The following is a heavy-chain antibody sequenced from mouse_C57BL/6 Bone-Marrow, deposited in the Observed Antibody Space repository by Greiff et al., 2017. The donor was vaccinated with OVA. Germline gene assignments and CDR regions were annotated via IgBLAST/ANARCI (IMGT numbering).Heavy chain of an antibody. Sequence: EVNVVESGGGLVQPGGSLKLSCAASGFTFSDYYMYWVRQTPEKRLEWVAYISNGGGSTYYPDTVKGRFTISRDNAKNTLYLQMSRLKSEDTAMYYCARRGYYGSSYYYAMDYWGQGTSVTVSS. CDR3: ARRGYYGSSYYYAMDY. D-gene: IGHD1-1*01. J-gene: IGHJ4*01. CDR2: ISNGGGST. CDR1: GFTFSDYY. V-gene: IGHV5-12*01.